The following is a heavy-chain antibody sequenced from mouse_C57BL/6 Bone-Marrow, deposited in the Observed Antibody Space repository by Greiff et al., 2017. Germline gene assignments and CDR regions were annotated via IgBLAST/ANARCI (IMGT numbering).Heavy chain of an antibody. CDR1: EYEFPSHD. V-gene: IGHV5-2*01. CDR3: ARFYYYGSTSYFDY. Sequence: EVKLQESGGGLVQPGESLKLSCESNEYEFPSHDMSWVRKTPEKRLELVAAINSDGGSTYYPDTMERRFIISRDNTKKTLYLQMSSLRSEDTALYYCARFYYYGSTSYFDYWGQGTTLTVSS. CDR2: INSDGGST. D-gene: IGHD1-1*01. J-gene: IGHJ2*01.